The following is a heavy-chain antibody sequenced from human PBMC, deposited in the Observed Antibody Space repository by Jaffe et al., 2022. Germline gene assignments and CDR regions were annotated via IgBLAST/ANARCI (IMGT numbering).Heavy chain of an antibody. V-gene: IGHV3-7*01. Sequence: EVQLVESGGGLVQPGGSLRLSCAASGFTFSSYWMSWVRQAPGKGLEWVANIKQDGSEKYYVDSVKGRFTISRDNAKNSLYLQMNSLRAEDTAVYYCAREVVPAESGVYYYYYYMDVWGKGTTVTVSS. D-gene: IGHD2-2*01. CDR1: GFTFSSYW. CDR2: IKQDGSEK. J-gene: IGHJ6*03. CDR3: AREVVPAESGVYYYYYYMDV.